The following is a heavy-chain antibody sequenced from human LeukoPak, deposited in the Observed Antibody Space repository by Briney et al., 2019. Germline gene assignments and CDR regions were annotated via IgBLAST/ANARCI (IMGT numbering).Heavy chain of an antibody. J-gene: IGHJ1*01. Sequence: PSETLSLTCGVHGESLNDYYWSWIRQSPGKGLEWIGEITHNGSTTLNPSLESRLTISVDTSKNQFSLKLTSVTAADASVYFCARGFCRGESCYSGEYFQHWGQGTLVTVSS. CDR3: ARGFCRGESCYSGEYFQH. V-gene: IGHV4-34*01. D-gene: IGHD2-15*01. CDR1: GESLNDYY. CDR2: ITHNGST.